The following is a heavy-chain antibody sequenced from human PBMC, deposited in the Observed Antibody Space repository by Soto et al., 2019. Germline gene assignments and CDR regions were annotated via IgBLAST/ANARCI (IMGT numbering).Heavy chain of an antibody. J-gene: IGHJ4*02. D-gene: IGHD5-18*01. Sequence: GGSLRLSCSASGFTFSSYAMHWVRQAPGKGLEYVSAISSNGGSTYYADSVKGRFTISRDNSKNTLYLQMSSLRAEDTAVYYCVKAAMLRQKGMHFDYWGQGTLVTVSS. CDR1: GFTFSSYA. CDR2: ISSNGGST. CDR3: VKAAMLRQKGMHFDY. V-gene: IGHV3-64D*08.